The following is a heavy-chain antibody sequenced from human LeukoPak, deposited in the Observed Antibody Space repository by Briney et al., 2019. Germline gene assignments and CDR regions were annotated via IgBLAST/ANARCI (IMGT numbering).Heavy chain of an antibody. V-gene: IGHV4-4*07. D-gene: IGHD3-10*01. CDR3: ARHPEWEREAGST. J-gene: IGHJ5*02. CDR1: GDSISGSY. CDR2: VYSSGST. Sequence: SETLSLTCTVSGDSISGSYWTWIRQPAGKGLEWIGRVYSSGSTNYNPSLKSRVTMSIDTSKNQFSLKLSSVTAADTAVYYCARHPEWEREAGSTWGQGTLVTVSS.